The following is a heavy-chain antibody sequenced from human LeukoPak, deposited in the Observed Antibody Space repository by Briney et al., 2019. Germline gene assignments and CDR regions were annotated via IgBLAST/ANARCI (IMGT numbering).Heavy chain of an antibody. J-gene: IGHJ4*02. D-gene: IGHD2-15*01. CDR1: GFTFSSYS. CDR3: ARDLYCSGGSCRSGDY. V-gene: IGHV3-48*02. Sequence: GGSLRLSCAASGFTFSSYSMNWVRQAPGKGREWVSYISYSSSTIYYADSVKGRFTISRDNAKNSLYLQMDSLRDEDTAVFYCARDLYCSGGSCRSGDYWGQGTLVTVSS. CDR2: ISYSSSTI.